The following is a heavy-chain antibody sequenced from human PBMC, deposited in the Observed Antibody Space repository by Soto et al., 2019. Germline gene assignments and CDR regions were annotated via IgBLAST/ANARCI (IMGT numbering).Heavy chain of an antibody. D-gene: IGHD4-17*01. CDR1: GGSISSGGYY. CDR2: IYYSGST. Sequence: QVQLQESGPGLVKPSQTLSLTCTVSGGSISSGGYYWSWIRQHPGKGLEWIGYIYYSGSTHYNPSLKSRVTISLATSKNQFSLKLSSVTAPDTHVYYCASALTTVTLFDPWGQGTLVTVSS. CDR3: ASALTTVTLFDP. V-gene: IGHV4-31*03. J-gene: IGHJ5*02.